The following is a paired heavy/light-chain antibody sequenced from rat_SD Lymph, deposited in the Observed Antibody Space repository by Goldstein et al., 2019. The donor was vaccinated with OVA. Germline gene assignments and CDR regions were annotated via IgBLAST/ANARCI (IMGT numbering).Heavy chain of an antibody. CDR2: INAGGDKT. D-gene: IGHD1-1*01. V-gene: IGHV5-25*01. Sequence: EVQLVESGGGFVQPGRSMKISCAASGFTFHDYYMAWVRQAPSKGLEWVASINAGGDKTYYRDSVKGRFTISRDNSKSTLYLQMDSLKSEDTATYYCARLVADWGQGVMVTVSS. CDR3: ARLVAD. CDR1: GFTFHDYY. J-gene: IGHJ2*01.
Light chain of an antibody. CDR1: QSISIN. CDR3: QQSSAWPYT. Sequence: DIMLTQSPATLSVTPGESISLSCRASQSISINLHWFQQKPNESPRLLIKYASQSISGILSRFSGSGSGTDFTLNINRVEPEDFSVYYCQQSSAWPYTFGAGTKLELK. J-gene: IGKJ2-3*01. CDR2: YAS. V-gene: IGKV5S5*01.